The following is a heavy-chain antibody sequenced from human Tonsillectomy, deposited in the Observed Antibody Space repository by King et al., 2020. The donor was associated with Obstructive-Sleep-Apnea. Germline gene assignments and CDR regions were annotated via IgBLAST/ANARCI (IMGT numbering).Heavy chain of an antibody. D-gene: IGHD2-15*01. Sequence: HVQLVESGGGVVQPGRSLRLSCAASGFTFSSYGLHWVRQAPGKGLEWVAFIRYDGSNKYYADSVKGRFTISRDNSKNTLYLQMNRLRAEDTAVYYCDKDHLGYCSGGSCYSVAVDIWGQGTMVTVSS. CDR3: DKDHLGYCSGGSCYSVAVDI. CDR1: GFTFSSYG. J-gene: IGHJ3*02. V-gene: IGHV3-30*02. CDR2: IRYDGSNK.